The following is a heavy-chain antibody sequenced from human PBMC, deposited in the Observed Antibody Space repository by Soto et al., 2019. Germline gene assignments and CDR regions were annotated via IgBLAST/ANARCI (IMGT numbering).Heavy chain of an antibody. CDR2: LSFDGTSK. D-gene: IGHD2-2*01. CDR1: GFTFSNYD. V-gene: IGHV3-30*18. CDR3: AKDFYTVRVPAAPRPHYFDF. J-gene: IGHJ4*02. Sequence: QVQLVESGGGVVQPGRSLRLSCAASGFTFSNYDMHWVRQAPGEGLEWVAVLSFDGTSKNYADSVKGRFTISRDNSKNTLFLQMNSLRTEDTAVYFCAKDFYTVRVPAAPRPHYFDFWGPGTRVTVSS.